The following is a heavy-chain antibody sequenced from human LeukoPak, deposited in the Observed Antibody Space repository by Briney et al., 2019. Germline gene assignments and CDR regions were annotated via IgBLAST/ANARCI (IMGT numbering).Heavy chain of an antibody. V-gene: IGHV3-21*01. CDR1: GFTFSSYS. CDR2: ISSSSSYI. Sequence: GGSLRLSCAAPGFTFSSYSMNWVRQAPGKGLEWVSSISSSSSYIYYADSVKGRFTISRDNAKNSLYLQMNSLRAEDTAVYYCATQLLWFGEPSFDYWGQGTLVTVSS. D-gene: IGHD3-10*01. J-gene: IGHJ4*02. CDR3: ATQLLWFGEPSFDY.